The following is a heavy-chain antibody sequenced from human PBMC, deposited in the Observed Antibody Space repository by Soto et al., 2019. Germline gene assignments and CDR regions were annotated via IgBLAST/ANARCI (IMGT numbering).Heavy chain of an antibody. D-gene: IGHD6-6*01. CDR3: ASDSSSAFYYYYGMDV. J-gene: IGHJ6*02. V-gene: IGHV5-10-1*01. CDR1: GYSFTSYW. Sequence: GESLKISCKGPGYSFTSYWISWVRQMPGKGLEWMGRIDPSDSYTNYSPSFQGHVTISADKSISTAYLQWSSLKASDTAMYYCASDSSSAFYYYYGMDVWGQGTTVTVSS. CDR2: IDPSDSYT.